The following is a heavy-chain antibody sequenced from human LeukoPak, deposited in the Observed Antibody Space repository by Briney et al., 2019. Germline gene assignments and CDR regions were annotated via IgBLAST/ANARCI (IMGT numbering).Heavy chain of an antibody. CDR1: GGSISSSSYY. J-gene: IGHJ4*02. D-gene: IGHD1-1*01. V-gene: IGHV4-39*01. CDR2: IYYSGST. CDR3: ARLQYNGGRYYFDY. Sequence: SETLSLTCTASGGSISSSSYYWGWIRQPPGKGLEWIGSIYYSGSTYYNPSLKSRVAISVDTSKNQFSLKLSSVTAADTAVYFCARLQYNGGRYYFDYWGQGTLVTVSS.